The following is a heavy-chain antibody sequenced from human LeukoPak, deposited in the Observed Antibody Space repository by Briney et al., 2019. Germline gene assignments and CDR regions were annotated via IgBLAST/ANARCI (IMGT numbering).Heavy chain of an antibody. D-gene: IGHD2-21*02. J-gene: IGHJ4*02. V-gene: IGHV3-66*01. CDR2: IYSGGST. CDR1: GFTVSSNY. Sequence: GGSLRLSCAASGFTVSSNYMSWVRQAPGKGLEWVSVIYSGGSTYYADSVRGRVTISRDNSKNTLYLQMNSLRVEDTAVYYCAGSLAYCGGDCRLGDYWGQGTLVTVSS. CDR3: AGSLAYCGGDCRLGDY.